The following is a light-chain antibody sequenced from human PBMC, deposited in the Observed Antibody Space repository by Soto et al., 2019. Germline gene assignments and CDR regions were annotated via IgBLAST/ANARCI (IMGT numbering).Light chain of an antibody. V-gene: IGKV3D-11*01. CDR2: LTS. CDR1: QAVNTR. J-gene: IGKJ5*01. CDR3: QQRHMWPIT. Sequence: EIVLTQSPATLSSFPVDRFTLSCRASQAVNTRLAWYQHKPGQAPRLLIYLTSNRAAGIPARFSGSGSGTDFTLTISSLEPEDSAVYYCQQRHMWPITFGQGTRLEIK.